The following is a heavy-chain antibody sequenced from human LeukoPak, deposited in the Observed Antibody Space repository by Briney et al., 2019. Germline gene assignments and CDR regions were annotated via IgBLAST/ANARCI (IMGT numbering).Heavy chain of an antibody. D-gene: IGHD3-22*01. Sequence: SGALSLTCAVSGGSVSSSNWWSWVRQPPGKGLEWIGEIYHSGSTNYNPSLKSRVTISVDKSKNQFSLKLSSVTAADTAVYYCAGFTYYYDSSGYYLLWGQGTLVTVSS. CDR2: IYHSGST. J-gene: IGHJ4*02. V-gene: IGHV4-4*02. CDR3: AGFTYYYDSSGYYLL. CDR1: GGSVSSSNW.